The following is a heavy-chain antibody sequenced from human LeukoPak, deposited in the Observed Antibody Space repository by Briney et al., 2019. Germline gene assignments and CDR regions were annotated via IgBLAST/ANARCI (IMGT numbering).Heavy chain of an antibody. D-gene: IGHD6-19*01. Sequence: PGGSLRLSCAASGFTFDDYAMHWVRQAPGKGLEWVSGISWNSGSIGYADSVKGRFTISRDNAKNSLYLQMNSLRAEDTALYYCAKEQWLVSGFDYWGQGPLVTVSS. J-gene: IGHJ4*02. CDR3: AKEQWLVSGFDY. V-gene: IGHV3-9*01. CDR2: ISWNSGSI. CDR1: GFTFDDYA.